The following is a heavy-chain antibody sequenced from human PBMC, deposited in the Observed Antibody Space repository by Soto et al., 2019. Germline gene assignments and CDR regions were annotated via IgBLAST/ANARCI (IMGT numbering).Heavy chain of an antibody. V-gene: IGHV1-69*13. CDR2: IIPIFGTA. D-gene: IGHD5-12*01. CDR1: GGTFSSYA. CDR3: AGVGESSGYRLDYYYGMDV. Sequence: SVKVSCKASGGTFSSYAISWVRQAPGQGLEWMGGIIPIFGTANYAQKFQGRVTITADESTSTAYMELSSLRSEDTAVYYCAGVGESSGYRLDYYYGMDVWGQGTTVTVSS. J-gene: IGHJ6*02.